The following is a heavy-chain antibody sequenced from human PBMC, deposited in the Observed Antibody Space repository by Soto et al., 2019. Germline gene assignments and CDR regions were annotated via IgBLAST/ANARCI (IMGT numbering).Heavy chain of an antibody. V-gene: IGHV4-61*08. J-gene: IGHJ4*02. CDR3: ARTTAVPNTLRSRYFFDD. D-gene: IGHD4-17*01. CDR1: GGSVSNNAYY. CDR2: VYYSGTT. Sequence: XETLSLPFSVSGGSVSNNAYYWSWIRQPPGKILEWIGYVYYSGTTNYNPSLKSRVTISVDLSKNQFSLRLSSVTTADTALYYCARTTAVPNTLRSRYFFDDWGQGTLVTVSS.